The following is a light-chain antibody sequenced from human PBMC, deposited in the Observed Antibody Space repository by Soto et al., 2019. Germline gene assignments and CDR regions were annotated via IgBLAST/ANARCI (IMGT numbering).Light chain of an antibody. CDR1: QSVSSSY. CDR2: GAS. J-gene: IGKJ1*01. Sequence: EIVLTQSPGTLSLSPGERFTSSSRPSQSVSSSYIAWYQQKPGQAPRLLIYGASSRATGIPGRFSGRASGTDFTLSISRLETEDFGVYSCKQYGRSPRTFGKGTKVDIK. V-gene: IGKV3-20*01. CDR3: KQYGRSPRT.